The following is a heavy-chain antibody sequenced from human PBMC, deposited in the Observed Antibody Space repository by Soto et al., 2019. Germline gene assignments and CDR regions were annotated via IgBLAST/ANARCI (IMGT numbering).Heavy chain of an antibody. CDR2: IDWDDDK. Sequence: SGATLVNPTQTLTLTCTFSGFSLSTSGMCVSWIRQPPGKALEWLALIDWDDDKYYSTSLKTRLTISKDTSKNQVVLTMTNMDPVDTATYYFARILGTSYYFDYWGQGTLVTVSS. V-gene: IGHV2-70*01. CDR1: GFSLSTSGMC. CDR3: ARILGTSYYFDY. J-gene: IGHJ4*02.